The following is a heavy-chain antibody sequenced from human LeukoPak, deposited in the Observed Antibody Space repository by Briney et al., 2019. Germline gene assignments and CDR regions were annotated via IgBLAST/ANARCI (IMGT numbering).Heavy chain of an antibody. J-gene: IGHJ5*02. D-gene: IGHD1-26*01. CDR2: IDSDGSST. CDR3: ARDRSPVWFDP. V-gene: IGHV3-74*01. CDR1: GFTFSSFW. Sequence: GGSLRLSCAASGFTFSSFWMHWVRQVPGKGRVWVSRIDSDGSSTTYADSVKGRFTISRDNAKNTLYLQMNSLSAEDTAVYYCARDRSPVWFDPWGQGTLVTVSS.